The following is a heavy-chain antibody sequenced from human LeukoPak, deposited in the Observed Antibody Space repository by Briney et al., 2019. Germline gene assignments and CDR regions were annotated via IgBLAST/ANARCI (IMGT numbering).Heavy chain of an antibody. CDR3: ARASYYYDSSGYPGYYFDY. Sequence: ASVKVSCKASGYTFNDYYMHRVRQAPGQGLEWMGWINPNSGGTNYAQKFQGRVTMTRDTSISTAYMELSRLRSDDTAVYYCARASYYYDSSGYPGYYFDYWGQGTLVTVSS. V-gene: IGHV1-2*02. CDR2: INPNSGGT. J-gene: IGHJ4*02. D-gene: IGHD3-22*01. CDR1: GYTFNDYY.